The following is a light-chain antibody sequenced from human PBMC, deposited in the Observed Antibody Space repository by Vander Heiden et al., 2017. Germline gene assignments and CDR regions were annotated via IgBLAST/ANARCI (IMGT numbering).Light chain of an antibody. CDR2: AAS. Sequence: DIQLTQSPSFLSASVGDRVTITCRASQGISSCLAWYQQKPGKAPKLLIYAASTLQSGVPSRFSGSESGTEFTLTISSLQPEDFATYYCQQLNSYPITFGQGTRLEIK. CDR1: QGISSC. CDR3: QQLNSYPIT. V-gene: IGKV1-9*01. J-gene: IGKJ5*01.